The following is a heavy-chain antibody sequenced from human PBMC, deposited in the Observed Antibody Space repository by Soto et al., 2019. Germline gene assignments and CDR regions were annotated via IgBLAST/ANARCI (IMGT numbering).Heavy chain of an antibody. Sequence: TLFLTCTVSGYSISGYYWSWVRQPPGKGLQWIGCIYYSGSTNYNPSLKSRITINPDTSNNQFSLQLNSVTPDDTAAYYCARLIGNSWLDSWGQGTLVTVSS. V-gene: IGHV4-59*08. CDR2: IYYSGST. CDR1: GYSISGYY. CDR3: ARLIGNSWLDS. J-gene: IGHJ5*01.